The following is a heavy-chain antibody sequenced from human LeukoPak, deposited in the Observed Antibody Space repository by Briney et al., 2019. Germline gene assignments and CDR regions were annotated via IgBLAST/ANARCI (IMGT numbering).Heavy chain of an antibody. CDR1: GYTFTAYY. CDR2: INPNTGGT. CDR3: ARVISGDENFQH. D-gene: IGHD3-10*01. Sequence: ASVKVSCKASGYTFTAYYMHWVRQAPGQGLEWMGWINPNTGGTNYAQKVQGRVTITRDTSISTAYMELSRLRSDDTAVYYCARVISGDENFQHWGQGTLVTVSS. V-gene: IGHV1-2*02. J-gene: IGHJ1*01.